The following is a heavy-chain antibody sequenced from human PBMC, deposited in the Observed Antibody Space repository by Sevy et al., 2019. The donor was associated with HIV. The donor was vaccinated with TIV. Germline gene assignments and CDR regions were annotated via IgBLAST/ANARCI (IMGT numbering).Heavy chain of an antibody. CDR2: VYPNSGGT. CDR1: GYTFTGDY. CDR3: AGDGGGGTTNSGMDV. Sequence: ASVKVSCKASGYTFTGDYLHWVRQAPGQGLEWMGRVYPNSGGTNYAQKFQGRVTMTRDTSISTAYMELSRLRSDDTAGYYCAGDGGGGTTNSGMDVWGQGTTVTVSS. D-gene: IGHD1-7*01. V-gene: IGHV1-2*06. J-gene: IGHJ6*02.